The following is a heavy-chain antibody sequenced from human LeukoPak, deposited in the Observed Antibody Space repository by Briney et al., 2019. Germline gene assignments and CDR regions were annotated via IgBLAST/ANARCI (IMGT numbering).Heavy chain of an antibody. V-gene: IGHV3-30*02. D-gene: IGHD1-26*01. J-gene: IGHJ4*02. CDR1: GFTFSNYG. CDR2: IRYDGSNK. CDR3: ARDKWELRHFDY. Sequence: GGSLRLSCAASGFTFSNYGMHWVRQAPGKGLEWVAFIRYDGSNKYYADSVKGRFTISRDNAKNSLYLQMNSLRAEDTAVYYCARDKWELRHFDYWGQGTLVTVSS.